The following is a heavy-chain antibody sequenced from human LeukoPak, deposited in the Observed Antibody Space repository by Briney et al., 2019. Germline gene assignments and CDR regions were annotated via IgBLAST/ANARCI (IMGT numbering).Heavy chain of an antibody. Sequence: GGSLRLSCAASGFTFDDYGMSWVRQAPGKGLEWVSNLNWNGGRTGYADSVKGRFTISRDKAKNSLYLQMNSLRAEDTALYYCAREISISIAARGGFDYWGQGTLVTVSS. CDR1: GFTFDDYG. CDR3: AREISISIAARGGFDY. J-gene: IGHJ4*02. D-gene: IGHD6-6*01. V-gene: IGHV3-20*04. CDR2: LNWNGGRT.